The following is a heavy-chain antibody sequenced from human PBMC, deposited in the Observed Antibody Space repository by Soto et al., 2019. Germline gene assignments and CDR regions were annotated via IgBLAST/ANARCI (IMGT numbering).Heavy chain of an antibody. V-gene: IGHV3-23*01. CDR2: ISGNGGKI. Sequence: LRLSCAASGFTFSSYAMSWVRQAPGKGLEWVSLISGNGGKINYADSVKGRFTISRDNSKNTLYLQMNSLRAEDTAVYYCAKGKANTVFGVDTLFDYCGQGTQVTVSS. CDR1: GFTFSSYA. D-gene: IGHD3-3*01. CDR3: AKGKANTVFGVDTLFDY. J-gene: IGHJ4*02.